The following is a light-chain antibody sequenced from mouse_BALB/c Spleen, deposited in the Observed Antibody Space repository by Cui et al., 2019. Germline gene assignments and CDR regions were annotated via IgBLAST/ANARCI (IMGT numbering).Light chain of an antibody. Sequence: VVLTHPPLPFSLTIRHPATIAGKSSQSLLDSDGKKYLNWLLQRPGQSPKRLIYLVSKLDSGVPDRFTGSGSGTDFTLKISRVEAEDLGVYYCWQGTNFPHTFGSGTKLEIK. J-gene: IGKJ4*01. CDR1: QSLLDSDGKKY. V-gene: IGKV1-135*01. CDR2: LVS. CDR3: WQGTNFPHT.